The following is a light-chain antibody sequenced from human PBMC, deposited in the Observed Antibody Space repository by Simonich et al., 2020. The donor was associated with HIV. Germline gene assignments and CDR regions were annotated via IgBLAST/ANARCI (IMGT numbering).Light chain of an antibody. CDR1: QGISSW. CDR2: DAS. CDR3: QQYDNLP. V-gene: IGKV1-33*01. J-gene: IGKJ4*01. Sequence: DIQMTQSPSSVSASVGDRVTITCRASQGISSWLAWYQQKPGKAPKLLIYDASNLETGVPSRFSGSGSGTDFTFTISSLQPEDIATYYCQQYDNLPFGGGTKVEIK.